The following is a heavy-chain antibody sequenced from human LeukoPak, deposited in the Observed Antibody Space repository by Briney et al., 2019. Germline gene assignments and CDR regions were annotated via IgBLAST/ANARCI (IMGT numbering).Heavy chain of an antibody. J-gene: IGHJ5*02. CDR3: ARARPRGGVVVPPAVPRLGWFDL. V-gene: IGHV1-2*02. D-gene: IGHD2-2*01. CDR2: INPNSGGT. CDR1: GYTFTGYY. Sequence: ASVKVSCKASGYTFTGYYMHWVRQAPGQGLEWMGWINPNSGGTNYAQKFQGRVTMTRDTSISTAYMELSRLRSDDTAMYYCARARPRGGVVVPPAVPRLGWFDLWGQGILVTVSS.